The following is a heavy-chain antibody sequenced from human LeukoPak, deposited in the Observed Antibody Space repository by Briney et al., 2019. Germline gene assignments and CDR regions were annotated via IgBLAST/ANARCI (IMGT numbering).Heavy chain of an antibody. V-gene: IGHV1-69*04. CDR2: IIPIFGIA. CDR3: AREEGYYDSSGYWYSLGY. J-gene: IGHJ4*02. D-gene: IGHD3-22*01. Sequence: GSSVKVSCKASGGTFSSYAISWVRQAPGQGLEWMGRIIPIFGIANYAQKFQGRVTITADKSTSTAYMELSSLRSEDTAVYYCAREEGYYDSSGYWYSLGYWGRGTLVTVSS. CDR1: GGTFSSYA.